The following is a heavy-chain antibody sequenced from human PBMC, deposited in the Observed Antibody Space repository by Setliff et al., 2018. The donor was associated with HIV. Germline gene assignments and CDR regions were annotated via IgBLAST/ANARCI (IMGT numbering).Heavy chain of an antibody. CDR3: AREYCSAGSCYSGR. J-gene: IGHJ4*02. V-gene: IGHV4-39*02. Sequence: NPSETLSLTCTVSGGSISSSSDYWGWIRQPPGKGLEWIGYIYYSGSTYYNPSLKSRITISVDTSKNQFSLKLSSVTAADTAVYYCAREYCSAGSCYSGRWGQGMRVTVSS. D-gene: IGHD2-15*01. CDR1: GGSISSSSDY. CDR2: IYYSGST.